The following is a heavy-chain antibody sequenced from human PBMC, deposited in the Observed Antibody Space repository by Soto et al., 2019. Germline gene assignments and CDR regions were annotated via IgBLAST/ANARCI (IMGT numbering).Heavy chain of an antibody. Sequence: PAEPLYLTCSISGGSMNSSGFYWGWVRQPPGKGLEWIGNIYYSGNTYSQSSLVRRVTISEDTSKNQFSLQLRSVTAADTAVYYCVRLRGDSSGYTFHFNGMDVWGQGTTVTVSS. CDR2: IYYSGNT. V-gene: IGHV4-39*01. CDR1: GGSMNSSGFY. J-gene: IGHJ6*02. CDR3: VRLRGDSSGYTFHFNGMDV. D-gene: IGHD3-22*01.